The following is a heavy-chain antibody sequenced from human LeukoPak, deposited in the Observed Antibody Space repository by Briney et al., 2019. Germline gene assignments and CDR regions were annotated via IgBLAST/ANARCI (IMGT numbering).Heavy chain of an antibody. V-gene: IGHV1-8*03. Sequence: ASVKVSCKASGYTFTSYDINWVRQATGQGLEWMGWMNPNSGNTGYAQKFQGRVTITRNTSISTAYMELSSPRSEDTAVYYCARAYDSSGYFGGYYYYYMDVWGKGTTVTVSS. CDR1: GYTFTSYD. CDR3: ARAYDSSGYFGGYYYYYMDV. D-gene: IGHD3-22*01. CDR2: MNPNSGNT. J-gene: IGHJ6*03.